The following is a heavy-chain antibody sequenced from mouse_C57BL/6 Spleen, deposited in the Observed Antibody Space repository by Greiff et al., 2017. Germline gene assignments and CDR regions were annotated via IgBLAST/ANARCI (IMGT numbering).Heavy chain of an antibody. Sequence: VMLVESGPGLVAPSQSLSITCTVSGFSLTSYGVSWVRQPPGKGLEWLGVIWGDGSTNYHSALISRLSISKDNSKSQVCLKLNSLQTDDTATYYCATHLPPNFFAYWGQGTLVTVSA. V-gene: IGHV2-3*01. J-gene: IGHJ3*01. D-gene: IGHD2-1*01. CDR2: IWGDGST. CDR1: GFSLTSYG. CDR3: ATHLPPNFFAY.